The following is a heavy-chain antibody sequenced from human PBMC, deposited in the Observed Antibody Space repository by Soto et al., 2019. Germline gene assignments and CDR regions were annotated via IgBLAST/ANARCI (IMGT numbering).Heavy chain of an antibody. CDR2: INHSGST. CDR1: GGSFSGYY. V-gene: IGHV4-34*01. J-gene: IGHJ4*02. CDR3: AREKVGWLNKSYYYDY. D-gene: IGHD5-12*01. Sequence: TLSLTCAVYGGSFSGYYWSWIRQPPGKGLEWIGEINHSGSTNYNPSLKSRVTISVDTSKNQFSLKLSSVTAADTAVYYCAREKVGWLNKSYYYDYWGQGTL.